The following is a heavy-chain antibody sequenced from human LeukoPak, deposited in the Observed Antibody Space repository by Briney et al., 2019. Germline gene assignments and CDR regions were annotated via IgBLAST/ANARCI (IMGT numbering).Heavy chain of an antibody. CDR1: GGSFSGYY. CDR3: ARGVAGDIVVVPAAIGAGPLDY. D-gene: IGHD2-2*01. J-gene: IGHJ4*02. V-gene: IGHV4-34*01. Sequence: PSETLSLTCAVYGGSFSGYYWSWIRQPPGKGLEWIGEINHSGSTNYNPSLKSRVTISVDTSKNQFSLKLSSVTAADTAVYYCARGVAGDIVVVPAAIGAGPLDYWGQGTLVTGSS. CDR2: INHSGST.